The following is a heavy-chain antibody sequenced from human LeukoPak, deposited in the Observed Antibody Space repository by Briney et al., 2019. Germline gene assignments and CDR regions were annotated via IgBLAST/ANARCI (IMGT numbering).Heavy chain of an antibody. D-gene: IGHD3-3*01. CDR1: GFTVSSNY. CDR3: ARGEILRFLEWPIAHFDY. Sequence: GGSLRLSCAASGFTVSSNYMSWVRQAPGKGLEWVSVIYSGGSTYYADSVKGRFTISRDNSKNTLYLQMNSLRAEDTAVYYCARGEILRFLEWPIAHFDYWGQGTLVTVSS. V-gene: IGHV3-66*01. J-gene: IGHJ4*02. CDR2: IYSGGST.